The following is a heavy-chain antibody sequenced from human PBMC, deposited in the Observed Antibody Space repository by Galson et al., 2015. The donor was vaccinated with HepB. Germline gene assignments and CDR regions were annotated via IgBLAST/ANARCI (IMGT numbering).Heavy chain of an antibody. Sequence: SVKVSCKASGYSFTTYGISWVRQAPGQGLEWMGWIGVYDGHTGYAQKFQGRVTMTTDTPTSTAFMELRSLRSDDTAVYYCARVDAVAVKGFRSLNGMDVWGQGTTVTVSS. J-gene: IGHJ6*02. V-gene: IGHV1-18*01. CDR2: IGVYDGHT. D-gene: IGHD6-19*01. CDR1: GYSFTTYG. CDR3: ARVDAVAVKGFRSLNGMDV.